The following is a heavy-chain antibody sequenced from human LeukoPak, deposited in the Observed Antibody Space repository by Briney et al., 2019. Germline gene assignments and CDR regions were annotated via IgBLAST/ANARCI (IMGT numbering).Heavy chain of an antibody. Sequence: ASVKVSCKASGYTFTSYGISWVRQAPGQGLEWMGWISAYNGNTNYAQKLQGRVTMTTDTSTSTAYMELRSLRSDDTAVYYCARDDSSGYQPSSAHHGVDYWGQGTLVTVSS. CDR2: ISAYNGNT. CDR3: ARDDSSGYQPSSAHHGVDY. V-gene: IGHV1-18*01. D-gene: IGHD3-22*01. J-gene: IGHJ4*02. CDR1: GYTFTSYG.